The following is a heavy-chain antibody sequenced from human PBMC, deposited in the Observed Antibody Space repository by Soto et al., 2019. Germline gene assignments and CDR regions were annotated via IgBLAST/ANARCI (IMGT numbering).Heavy chain of an antibody. CDR1: GGTFSSYA. CDR2: IIPIFGTA. J-gene: IGHJ4*02. CDR3: AREGKDGYNFRGSPYYFDY. Sequence: QVQLVQSGAEVKKPGSSVKVSCKASGGTFSSYAISWVRQAPGQGLEWMGGIIPIFGTAHYAQKFQGRVTITADESTSTAYMELSSLRSEDTAVYYCAREGKDGYNFRGSPYYFDYWGQGTLVTVSS. D-gene: IGHD5-12*01. V-gene: IGHV1-69*01.